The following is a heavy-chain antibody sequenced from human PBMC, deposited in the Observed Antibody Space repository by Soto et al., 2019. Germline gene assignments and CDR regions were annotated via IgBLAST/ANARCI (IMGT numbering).Heavy chain of an antibody. D-gene: IGHD2-15*01. V-gene: IGHV4-30-4*08. Sequence: PSETLSLTCTVSGGSISTGDYYWSWIRQPPGKGLEWIGYIYYSGSTYYNPSLKSRVTISVDTSKNQFSLKLSSVTDADTAVYYCARRFFTPFFLEGGWFDPWGQGTLVTVSS. CDR1: GGSISTGDYY. CDR2: IYYSGST. CDR3: ARRFFTPFFLEGGWFDP. J-gene: IGHJ5*02.